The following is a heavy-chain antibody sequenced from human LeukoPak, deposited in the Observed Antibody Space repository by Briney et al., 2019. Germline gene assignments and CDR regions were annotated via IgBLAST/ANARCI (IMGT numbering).Heavy chain of an antibody. V-gene: IGHV4-39*01. CDR3: ASGGYTAMVYGIIKNWFDP. CDR2: IYYSGST. D-gene: IGHD5-18*01. CDR1: VGSISSSSYY. Sequence: SETLSLTCTVSVGSISSSSYYWGWIRQPPGKGLEWIGSIYYSGSTYYNPSLKSRVTISVDTSKNQFSLKLSSVTAADTAVYYCASGGYTAMVYGIIKNWFDPWGQGTLVTVSS. J-gene: IGHJ5*02.